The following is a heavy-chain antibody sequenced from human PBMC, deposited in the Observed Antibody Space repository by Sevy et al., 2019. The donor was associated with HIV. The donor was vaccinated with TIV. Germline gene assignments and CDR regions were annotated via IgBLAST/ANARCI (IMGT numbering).Heavy chain of an antibody. J-gene: IGHJ4*02. CDR3: AGGETRGTFGGGAY. D-gene: IGHD3-16*01. CDR1: GFTFSIYW. V-gene: IGHV3-7*04. Sequence: GGSLRLSCATSGFTFSIYWMNWVRQTPGKGLEWVANINQDGSEKYYVYSVKGRFTISRDNAKNSVYLQMNSLRAEDTVVYYCAGGETRGTFGGGAYWGQGTLVTVSS. CDR2: INQDGSEK.